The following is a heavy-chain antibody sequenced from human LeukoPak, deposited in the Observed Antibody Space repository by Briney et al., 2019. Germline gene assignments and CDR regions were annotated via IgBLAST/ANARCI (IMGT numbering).Heavy chain of an antibody. D-gene: IGHD4-11*01. CDR3: AKDAQRGFDYSNSPEY. V-gene: IGHV3-33*06. J-gene: IGHJ4*02. Sequence: PGKSLTLSCVASQFTFSHYGMHWVRQAPGKGLEWVAVIWNDGSNQYYADSVKGRFTISRDNSQNTVHLQMNSLRAEDTAVYYCAKDAQRGFDYSNSPEYWGQGTLVTVSS. CDR2: IWNDGSNQ. CDR1: QFTFSHYG.